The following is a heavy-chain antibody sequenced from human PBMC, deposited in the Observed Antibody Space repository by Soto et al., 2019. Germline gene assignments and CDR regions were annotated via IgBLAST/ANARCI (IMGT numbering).Heavy chain of an antibody. D-gene: IGHD2-2*01. CDR1: GGTFRTYT. CDR3: ARAWPVVVPDAKRVTCNWFDR. CDR2: IIPILGIT. Sequence: QVQLVQSGAEVRKPGSSVKVSCKASGGTFRTYTINWVRQAPGQGLEWMGTIIPILGITNYAQKVKGRVTITADKSTSTAYRDLSSLRSEDTAMYYCARAWPVVVPDAKRVTCNWFDRWGQGTLVTVSS. J-gene: IGHJ5*02. V-gene: IGHV1-69*02.